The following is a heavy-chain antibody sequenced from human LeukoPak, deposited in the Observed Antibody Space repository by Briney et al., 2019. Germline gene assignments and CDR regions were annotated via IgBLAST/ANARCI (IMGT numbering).Heavy chain of an antibody. V-gene: IGHV3-72*01. CDR2: TRNRLNSYTA. CDR1: GFTFSDHY. CDR3: ARSHYQSSDYFDQDAFDI. J-gene: IGHJ3*02. Sequence: PGGSLRLFCAASGFTFSDHYMDWVRQAPGKGLEGVGRTRNRLNSYTAEYAASVKGRFTISRDDSKNLLYLQMNSLKTEDTAVYYCARSHYQSSDYFDQDAFDIWGQGTMVTVSS. D-gene: IGHD3-22*01.